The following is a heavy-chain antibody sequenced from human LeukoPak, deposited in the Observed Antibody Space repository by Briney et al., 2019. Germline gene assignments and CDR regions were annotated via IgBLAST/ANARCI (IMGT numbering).Heavy chain of an antibody. J-gene: IGHJ3*02. CDR1: GGTFSSYA. V-gene: IGHV1-69*05. CDR3: ARGNRLVIGSEGIDI. CDR2: IIPIFGTA. D-gene: IGHD3-10*01. Sequence: ASVKVSCKASGGTFSSYAISWVRQAPGQGLEWMGRIIPIFGTANYAQKFQGRVTITTDESTSTAYMELSSLRSEDTAVYYCARGNRLVIGSEGIDIWGQGTMVTVSS.